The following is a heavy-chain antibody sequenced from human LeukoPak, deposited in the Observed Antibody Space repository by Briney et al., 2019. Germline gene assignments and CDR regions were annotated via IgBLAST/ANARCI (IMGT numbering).Heavy chain of an antibody. Sequence: GGSLRLSCAASGFTFSDYYMSWIRQAPGKGLEWVSYISSSGSTIYHADSVKGRFTISRDNAKNSLYLQMNSLRAEDTAVYYCARNNYDILTGPLRGGYYYMDVWGKGTTATVSS. CDR3: ARNNYDILTGPLRGGYYYMDV. V-gene: IGHV3-11*01. CDR1: GFTFSDYY. J-gene: IGHJ6*03. CDR2: ISSSGSTI. D-gene: IGHD3-9*01.